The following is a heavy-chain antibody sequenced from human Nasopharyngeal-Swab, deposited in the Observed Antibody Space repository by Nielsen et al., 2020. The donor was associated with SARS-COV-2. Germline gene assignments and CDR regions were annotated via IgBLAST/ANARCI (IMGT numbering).Heavy chain of an antibody. J-gene: IGHJ6*03. CDR2: IFSNDEK. CDR3: ARISSLYYYYMDV. Sequence: WIRQPPGKALEWLAHIFSNDEKSYSTPPKSRRTISKDTSKSQAVLTKNNMVPVDTATYYCARISSLYYYYMDVWGKGTTVTVSS. V-gene: IGHV2-26*01.